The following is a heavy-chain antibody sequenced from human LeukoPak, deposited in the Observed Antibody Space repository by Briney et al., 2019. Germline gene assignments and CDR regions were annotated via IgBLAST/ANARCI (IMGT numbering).Heavy chain of an antibody. CDR1: GGSISSHY. CDR3: ARVWSSEGEFDY. D-gene: IGHD3-3*01. Sequence: SETLSLTCTVSGGSISSHYWSWIRQPPGKGLEWIGYIYYSGSTNYNPSLKSRVTISVDTSKNQFSLKLSSVTAADTAVYYCARVWSSEGEFDYWGQGTLVAVSS. J-gene: IGHJ4*02. CDR2: IYYSGST. V-gene: IGHV4-59*11.